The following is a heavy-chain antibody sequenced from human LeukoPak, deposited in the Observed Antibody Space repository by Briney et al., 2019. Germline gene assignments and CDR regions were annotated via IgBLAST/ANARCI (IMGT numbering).Heavy chain of an antibody. CDR1: GFTLKLYW. CDR3: ARGGLLWFGEANDY. Sequence: QPGGSLRLSCAASGFTLKLYWMHWVRQVPGKRPVWVSRINDDGSDTIYADSVRGRFTISRDDAKNTVYLQMNSLRAEDTAVYYCARGGLLWFGEANDYWGQGTLVTVSS. J-gene: IGHJ4*02. CDR2: INDDGSDT. D-gene: IGHD3-10*01. V-gene: IGHV3-74*01.